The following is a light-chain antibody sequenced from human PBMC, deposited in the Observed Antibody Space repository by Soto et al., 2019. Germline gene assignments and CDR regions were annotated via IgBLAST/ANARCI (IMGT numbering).Light chain of an antibody. J-gene: IGLJ2*01. CDR1: SSNIGGNY. V-gene: IGLV1-47*02. Sequence: QSVLTQPPSASGIPGQRVTISCSGSSSNIGGNYVYWYQQLPGAAPKLLIYLNDQRPSGVPDRFFGSKSGTSASLAISGLRCEDEAEYYCAAWDDSLSGPVFGGGTKLTVL. CDR2: LND. CDR3: AAWDDSLSGPV.